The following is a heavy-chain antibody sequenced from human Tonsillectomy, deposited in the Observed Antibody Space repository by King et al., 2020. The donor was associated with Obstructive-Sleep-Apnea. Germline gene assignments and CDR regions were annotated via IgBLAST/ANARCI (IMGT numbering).Heavy chain of an antibody. J-gene: IGHJ6*02. Sequence: VQLVESGGGLVKPGGSLRLSCVASGFTFSTYNMKWVRQAPGKGLEWVSSISSSSNPHRSYADPVKGRFTISRDNAKQSMFLQMNSLRAEDTAVYYCVRRGGGKDYSDSSGYSWYYGMDVWGQGTTVTVSS. D-gene: IGHD3-22*01. CDR1: GFTFSTYN. V-gene: IGHV3-21*01. CDR3: VRRGGGKDYSDSSGYSWYYGMDV. CDR2: ISSSSNPHR.